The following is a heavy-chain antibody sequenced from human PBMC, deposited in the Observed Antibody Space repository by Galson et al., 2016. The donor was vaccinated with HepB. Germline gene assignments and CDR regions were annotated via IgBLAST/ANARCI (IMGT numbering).Heavy chain of an antibody. D-gene: IGHD6-13*01. CDR3: AKDPLLYSRSWFYFDY. V-gene: IGHV3-30*18. CDR2: ISYDGSKT. Sequence: SLRLSCAASGFRFNNYGMHWVRQAPGKGLEWVAVISYDGSKTYYADSVKGRFTISRDYSKNPLYLQMNTLRPEDTAVYYCAKDPLLYSRSWFYFDYWGQGTLVSVSP. CDR1: GFRFNNYG. J-gene: IGHJ4*02.